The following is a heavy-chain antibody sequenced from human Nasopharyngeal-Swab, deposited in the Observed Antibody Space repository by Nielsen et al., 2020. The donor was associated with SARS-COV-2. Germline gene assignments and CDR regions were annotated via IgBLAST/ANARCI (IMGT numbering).Heavy chain of an antibody. Sequence: GGSLRLSCAASGFTFSSYAMNWVRQAPGKGLEWVSSISSSSSYIYYADSVKGQFTISRDNAKNSLYLEMNSLRAEDTAVYYCARGCVLTGPSCYYYGMDVWGQGTTVTVSS. V-gene: IGHV3-21*01. CDR1: GFTFSSYA. CDR2: ISSSSSYI. D-gene: IGHD3-9*01. CDR3: ARGCVLTGPSCYYYGMDV. J-gene: IGHJ6*02.